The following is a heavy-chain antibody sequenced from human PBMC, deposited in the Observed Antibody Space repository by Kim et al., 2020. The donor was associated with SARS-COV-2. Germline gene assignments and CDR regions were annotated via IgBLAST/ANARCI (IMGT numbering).Heavy chain of an antibody. V-gene: IGHV4-31*03. CDR1: GGSITTGGHF. CDR3: ARHGDGFDI. Sequence: SETLSLTCTVSGGSITTGGHFWTWIRQQPGKGLEWIGYIHYRGTTYYNPSLKSRVTISVDTSKKQFSLNLTSVTAADTAVYYCARHGDGFDIWGQGTKVTVYS. J-gene: IGHJ3*02. CDR2: IHYRGTT.